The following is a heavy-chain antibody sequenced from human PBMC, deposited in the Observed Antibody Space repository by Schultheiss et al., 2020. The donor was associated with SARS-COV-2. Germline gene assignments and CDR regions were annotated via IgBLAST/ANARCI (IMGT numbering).Heavy chain of an antibody. D-gene: IGHD2-15*01. CDR3: ARGPAYSGDLFDY. CDR1: GGSISSSSYY. CDR2: IYYSGST. V-gene: IGHV4-39*01. Sequence: SETLSLTCTVSGGSISSSSYYWGWIRQPPGKGLEWIGSIYYSGSTYYNPSLKSRVTISVDTSKNQFSLKLSSVTAADTAVYYCARGPAYSGDLFDYWGQGTLVTVSS. J-gene: IGHJ4*02.